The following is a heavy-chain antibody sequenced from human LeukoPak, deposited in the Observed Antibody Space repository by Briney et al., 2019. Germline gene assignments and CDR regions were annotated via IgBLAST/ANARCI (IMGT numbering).Heavy chain of an antibody. Sequence: SETLSLTCTVSGGSISSYYWSWIRQPPGKGLEWIGYIYYSGSTNYNPSLKSRVTISVDTSKNQFSLKLSSVTAADTAVYYCARDCSSSGYPDYWGQGTLVTVSS. CDR3: ARDCSSSGYPDY. CDR1: GGSISSYY. CDR2: IYYSGST. V-gene: IGHV4-59*01. J-gene: IGHJ4*02. D-gene: IGHD3-22*01.